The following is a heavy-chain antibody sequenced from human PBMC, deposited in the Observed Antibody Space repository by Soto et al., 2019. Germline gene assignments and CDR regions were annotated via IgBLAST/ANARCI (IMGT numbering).Heavy chain of an antibody. CDR2: INAGNGNT. J-gene: IGHJ4*02. D-gene: IGHD6-19*01. CDR3: ARDRGGGIAVAGTCFDY. V-gene: IGHV1-3*01. Sequence: QVPLVQSGAEVKKPGASVKVSCKASGYTFTSYAMHWVRQAPGQRLEWMGWINAGNGNTKYSQKFQGRVTITRDTSASTAYMELSSLRSEDTAVYYCARDRGGGIAVAGTCFDYWGQGTLVTVSS. CDR1: GYTFTSYA.